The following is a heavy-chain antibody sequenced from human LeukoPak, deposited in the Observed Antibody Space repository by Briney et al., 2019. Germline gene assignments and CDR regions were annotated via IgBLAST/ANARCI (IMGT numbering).Heavy chain of an antibody. CDR1: GFTCSDYD. Sequence: GAPLRLSCAACGFTCSDYDMSWIRRATGEGGEWVSYISSSGSTIYYADSVKGRFTISRDNAKNSMYLQMNSLRAEDTAVYYCARAASETTGPYYYYYYMDVWGKGTTVTVSS. J-gene: IGHJ6*03. CDR2: ISSSGSTI. D-gene: IGHD1-1*01. V-gene: IGHV3-11*04. CDR3: ARAASETTGPYYYYYYMDV.